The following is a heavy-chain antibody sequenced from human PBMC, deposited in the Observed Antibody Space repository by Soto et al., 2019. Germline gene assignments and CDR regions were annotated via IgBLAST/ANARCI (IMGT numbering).Heavy chain of an antibody. CDR3: ATEDDSWRTSMGRGITPGRYYGMDV. Sequence: QVQLVQSGAEVKKPGASVKVSCKASGDTFTANYIHWVRQAPGQGFEWMGWINPKSGGTNYPQKFQGRVTMTRDTSLSTVYMTLTRLTSDDTAVYYCATEDDSWRTSMGRGITPGRYYGMDVWGQGTTVTVSS. V-gene: IGHV1-2*02. CDR2: INPKSGGT. J-gene: IGHJ6*02. CDR1: GDTFTANY. D-gene: IGHD3-10*01.